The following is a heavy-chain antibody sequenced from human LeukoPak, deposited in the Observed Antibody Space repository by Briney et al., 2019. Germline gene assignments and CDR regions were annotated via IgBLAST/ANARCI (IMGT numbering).Heavy chain of an antibody. CDR2: ISYDGSNK. D-gene: IGHD6-19*01. J-gene: IGHJ4*02. Sequence: GGSLRLSCAASGFTFSSYAMHWVRQAPGKGLEWVTVISYDGSNKYYADSVKGRFTISRDNSKNTLYLQMNSLRAEDTAVYYCAGIAVAVEFDYWGQGTLVTVSS. V-gene: IGHV3-30-3*01. CDR3: AGIAVAVEFDY. CDR1: GFTFSSYA.